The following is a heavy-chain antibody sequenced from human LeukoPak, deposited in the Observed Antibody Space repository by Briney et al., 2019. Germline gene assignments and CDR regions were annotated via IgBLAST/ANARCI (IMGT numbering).Heavy chain of an antibody. D-gene: IGHD3-10*01. Sequence: SETLSLTCAVYGGSFSGYYWSWIRQPPGKGLEWIGEINHGGSTNYNPSLKSRVTLSVDTSKNQFSLRLSSVTAADTAVYSCARARITMVRGVIIIRGGHFDSWGQGALVTVSS. V-gene: IGHV4-34*01. CDR2: INHGGST. CDR1: GGSFSGYY. J-gene: IGHJ4*02. CDR3: ARARITMVRGVIIIRGGHFDS.